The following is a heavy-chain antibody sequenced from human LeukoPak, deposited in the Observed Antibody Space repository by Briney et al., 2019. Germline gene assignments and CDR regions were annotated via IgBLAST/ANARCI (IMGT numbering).Heavy chain of an antibody. Sequence: SVKVSCKASGYTFTSYDINWVRQATGQGLEGMGWMNPNSGNTDYAQKFQGRVTMTRNTAISTAYMELSSLRSEDTAVYYCARYGGIRAYYYYYMDVWGKGTTVTVSS. V-gene: IGHV1-8*01. J-gene: IGHJ6*03. CDR2: MNPNSGNT. D-gene: IGHD3-16*01. CDR3: ARYGGIRAYYYYYMDV. CDR1: GYTFTSYD.